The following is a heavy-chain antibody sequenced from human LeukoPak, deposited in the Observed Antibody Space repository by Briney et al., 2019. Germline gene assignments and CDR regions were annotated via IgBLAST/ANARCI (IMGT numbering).Heavy chain of an antibody. CDR1: GFTFSNYG. D-gene: IGHD6-25*01. CDR3: AKTPGAPANFDY. Sequence: PGRSLRLSCAASGFTFSNYGMHWVRQAPGKGPEWLAVVSYDGSNQNYADSVKGRFTISRDNSKNTLFLQMNSLRAEDTAVYYCAKTPGAPANFDYWGQGTLVTVSS. CDR2: VSYDGSNQ. V-gene: IGHV3-30*18. J-gene: IGHJ4*02.